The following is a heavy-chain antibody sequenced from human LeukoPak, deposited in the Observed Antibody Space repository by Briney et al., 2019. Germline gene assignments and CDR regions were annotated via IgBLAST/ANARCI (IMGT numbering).Heavy chain of an antibody. V-gene: IGHV1-46*01. Sequence: ASVKVSCKASGYTFTSYYMYWVRQAPGQGLEWMGIINPSGGSTSYAQKFQGRVTMTRDTSTSTVYMELSSLRSEDTAVYYCAREGGSYRWFDPWGQGTLVTVSS. CDR3: AREGGSYRWFDP. CDR1: GYTFTSYY. CDR2: INPSGGST. J-gene: IGHJ5*02. D-gene: IGHD1-26*01.